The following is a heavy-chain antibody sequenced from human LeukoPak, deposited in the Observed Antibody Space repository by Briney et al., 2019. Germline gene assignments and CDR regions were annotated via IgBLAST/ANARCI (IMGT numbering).Heavy chain of an antibody. V-gene: IGHV1-2*02. J-gene: IGHJ4*02. CDR3: ARDLGRDGSGWYPYHDY. D-gene: IGHD6-19*01. CDR2: IIPNSGVT. CDR1: GYSFSGYY. Sequence: ASVKVSCKASGYSFSGYYIHWVRRAPGQGLEWMGWIIPNSGVTNYAQKFQGRVTLTRDTSISTAYMELSRRTSDDTAVYYCARDLGRDGSGWYPYHDYWGQGTRVTVSS.